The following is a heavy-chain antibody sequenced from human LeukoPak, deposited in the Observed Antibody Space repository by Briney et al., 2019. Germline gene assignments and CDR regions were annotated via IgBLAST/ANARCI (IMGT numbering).Heavy chain of an antibody. CDR3: TTCGYDRCGAFDI. J-gene: IGHJ3*02. CDR1: GFTFSSYD. Sequence: GSLRLSCAASGFTFSSYDMNWVRQAPGKGLEWVGRIKSKTDGGTTDYAAPVKGRFSISRDDSKNTLYLQMNSLETEDTAMYYCTTCGYDRCGAFDIWGQGTVVTVSS. V-gene: IGHV3-15*01. D-gene: IGHD5-12*01. CDR2: IKSKTDGGTT.